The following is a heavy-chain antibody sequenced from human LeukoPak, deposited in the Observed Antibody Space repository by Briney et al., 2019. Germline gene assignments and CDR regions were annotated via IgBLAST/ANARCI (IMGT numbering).Heavy chain of an antibody. Sequence: GGSLRLSCAASGFTFSSYAMHWVRQAPGKGLEWVAVISYDGSNKYYADSVKGRFTISRDNSKNTLYLQMNSLRAEDTAVYYCAREGGSEYYGMDVWGQGTTVTVSS. CDR3: AREGGSEYYGMDV. V-gene: IGHV3-30-3*01. D-gene: IGHD3-10*01. CDR1: GFTFSSYA. CDR2: ISYDGSNK. J-gene: IGHJ6*02.